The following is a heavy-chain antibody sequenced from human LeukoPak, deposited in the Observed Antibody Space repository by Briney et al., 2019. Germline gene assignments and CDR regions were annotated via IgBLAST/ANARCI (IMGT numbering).Heavy chain of an antibody. Sequence: PSETLSLTCTVSGGSISSSSYYWGWIRQPPGKGLEWIGWICYIGRTYYNPSLKSRVTVSVDTSKNQFSLKLSSVTAADTAVYYCARRYCSGGSCYYFDYWGQGTLVTVSS. CDR3: ARRYCSGGSCYYFDY. CDR1: GGSISSSSYY. CDR2: ICYIGRT. D-gene: IGHD2-15*01. J-gene: IGHJ4*02. V-gene: IGHV4-39*01.